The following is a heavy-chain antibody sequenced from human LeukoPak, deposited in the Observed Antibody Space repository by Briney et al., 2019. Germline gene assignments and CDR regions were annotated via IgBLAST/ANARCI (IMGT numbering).Heavy chain of an antibody. V-gene: IGHV1-8*01. D-gene: IGHD2-21*02. Sequence: ASVKVSCKASGYTFTSYDINWVRQATGQGLEWMGWMNPNSGNTGYAQKFQGRVTMTRNTSISTAYMELNSMRSEDTAVYYCASSCGGDCYYRAFDIWGQGTMVTVSS. CDR3: ASSCGGDCYYRAFDI. CDR2: MNPNSGNT. CDR1: GYTFTSYD. J-gene: IGHJ3*02.